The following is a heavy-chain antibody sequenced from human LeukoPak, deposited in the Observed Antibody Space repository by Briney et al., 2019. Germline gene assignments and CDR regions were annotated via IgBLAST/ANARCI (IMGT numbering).Heavy chain of an antibody. CDR3: ARIERFGELPPLDY. Sequence: SVKVSCKASGGTFSSYAISWVRQAPGQGLEWMGRIIPILGIANYAQKFQGRVTITADKSTSTAYMELSSLRSEDTAVYYCARIERFGELPPLDYWGQGTLVTVSS. D-gene: IGHD3-10*01. CDR2: IIPILGIA. J-gene: IGHJ4*02. CDR1: GGTFSSYA. V-gene: IGHV1-69*04.